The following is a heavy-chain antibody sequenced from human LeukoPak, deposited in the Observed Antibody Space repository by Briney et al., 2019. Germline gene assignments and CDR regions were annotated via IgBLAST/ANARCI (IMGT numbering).Heavy chain of an antibody. CDR1: GGSISSDC. CDR3: ARVPLDYNTATHFDS. D-gene: IGHD1-14*01. Sequence: PSETLSLTCTVSGGSISSDCWSWIRQPPGEGLEWIVYICYTGSINYNPSLESRVTISVDTSKNQFSLKLTSVTAADTAIYYCARVPLDYNTATHFDSWGQGTLVTVSS. CDR2: ICYTGSI. J-gene: IGHJ4*02. V-gene: IGHV4-59*01.